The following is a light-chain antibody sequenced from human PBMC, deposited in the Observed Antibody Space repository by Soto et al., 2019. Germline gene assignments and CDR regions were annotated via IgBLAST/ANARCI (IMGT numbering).Light chain of an antibody. CDR2: GAS. V-gene: IGKV3-15*01. CDR3: QQCNNWPRT. J-gene: IGKJ1*01. CDR1: ESVSSN. Sequence: EIVMTQSPATLSVSPGERVTLSCRAIESVSSNVAWYQQKPGQAPRLLIYGASTRATGIPARFSGSGSGTEFTLTISSLQSEDFAVYYCQQCNNWPRTFGQGTKVEIK.